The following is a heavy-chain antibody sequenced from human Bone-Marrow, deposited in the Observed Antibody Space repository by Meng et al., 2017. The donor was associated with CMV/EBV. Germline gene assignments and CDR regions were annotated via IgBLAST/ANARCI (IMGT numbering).Heavy chain of an antibody. Sequence: GESLKISCAASGFTFSSYAMSWVRQAPGKGLEWVSVIYSGGSSTYYADSVKGRFTISRDNSKNTLYLQMNSLRAEDTAVYYCAKDLVKYGSGRGGYDYWGQGTLVTVSS. V-gene: IGHV3-23*03. D-gene: IGHD3-10*01. CDR3: AKDLVKYGSGRGGYDY. CDR2: IYSGGSST. CDR1: GFTFSSYA. J-gene: IGHJ4*02.